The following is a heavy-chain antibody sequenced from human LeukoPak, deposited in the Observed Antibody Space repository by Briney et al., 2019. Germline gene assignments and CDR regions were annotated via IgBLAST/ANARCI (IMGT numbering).Heavy chain of an antibody. CDR2: IYTCGSA. J-gene: IGHJ2*01. Sequence: SETLSLTCNVSGGSISSYYWSWIRQPAGKGLEWIGRIYTCGSANYNPSLKSRVTMSVDTSKSQFSLKLSSVTAADTAVYYCARDRTVVPAANYWYFDLWGRGTLVTVSS. V-gene: IGHV4-4*07. CDR1: GGSISSYY. CDR3: ARDRTVVPAANYWYFDL. D-gene: IGHD2-2*01.